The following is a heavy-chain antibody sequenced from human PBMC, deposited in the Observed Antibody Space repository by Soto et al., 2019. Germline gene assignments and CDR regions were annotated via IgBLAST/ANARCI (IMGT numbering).Heavy chain of an antibody. Sequence: GASVKVSCKASGYTFTSYYMHWVRQAPGQGLEWMGIINPSGGSTSYAQKFQGRVTMTRDTSTSTVYMELSSLRSEDTAVYYCARDRPNSSSWYLPLSSGGMDVWGQGTTVTVSS. D-gene: IGHD6-13*01. CDR1: GYTFTSYY. V-gene: IGHV1-46*01. CDR3: ARDRPNSSSWYLPLSSGGMDV. CDR2: INPSGGST. J-gene: IGHJ6*02.